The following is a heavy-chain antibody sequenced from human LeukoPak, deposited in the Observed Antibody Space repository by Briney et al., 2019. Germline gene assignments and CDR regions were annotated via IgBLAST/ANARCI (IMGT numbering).Heavy chain of an antibody. CDR2: INPSSGGT. V-gene: IGHV1-2*02. CDR1: GYTFTGYY. D-gene: IGHD2-21*01. CDR3: ARASCCGGDLFP. Sequence: ASVKVSCKASGYTFTGYYMHWVRQAPGQGLEWMGWINPSSGGTNYAQKFQGRVTMTRDTSISTAYMELSRLRSDDTAVYYCARASCCGGDLFPWGQGTLVTVSS. J-gene: IGHJ5*02.